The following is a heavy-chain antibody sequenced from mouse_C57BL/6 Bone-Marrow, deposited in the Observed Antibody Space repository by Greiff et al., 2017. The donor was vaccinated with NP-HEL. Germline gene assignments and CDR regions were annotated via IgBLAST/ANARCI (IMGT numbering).Heavy chain of an antibody. CDR1: GFTFSDFY. Sequence: EVQRVESGGGLVQSGRSLRLSCATSGFTFSDFYMEWVRQAPGKGLEWIAASRNKANDYTTEYSASVKGRFIVSRDTSQSILYLQMNALRAEDTAIYYCARGNYYRGSMDYWGQGTSVTVSS. CDR2: SRNKANDYTT. D-gene: IGHD2-14*01. J-gene: IGHJ4*01. CDR3: ARGNYYRGSMDY. V-gene: IGHV7-1*01.